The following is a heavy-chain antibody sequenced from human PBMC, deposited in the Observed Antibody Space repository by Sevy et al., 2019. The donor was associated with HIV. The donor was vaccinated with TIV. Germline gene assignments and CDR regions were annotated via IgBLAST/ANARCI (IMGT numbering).Heavy chain of an antibody. Sequence: GGSLRLSCAASGFTFSSYDMHWVRQATGKGLEWVSAIGTAGDTYYPGSVKGRFNISRENAKISLYLQMNSLRAGDTAVYYCARGDQTYYYGSGSSRGGAFDIWGQGTMVTVSS. CDR1: GFTFSSYD. CDR2: IGTAGDT. D-gene: IGHD3-10*01. J-gene: IGHJ3*02. V-gene: IGHV3-13*01. CDR3: ARGDQTYYYGSGSSRGGAFDI.